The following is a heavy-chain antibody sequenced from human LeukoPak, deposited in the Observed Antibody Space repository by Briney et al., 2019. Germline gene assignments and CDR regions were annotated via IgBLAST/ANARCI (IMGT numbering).Heavy chain of an antibody. Sequence: ETLSLTCAVYGGSFSGYYWSWVSQAPGKGLEWVPAISNNGGYTYYADSVQGRFTISRDNSKSTLCLQMNSLRAEDTAVYYCAKQLGYCSDGSCYFPYWGQGTLVTVSS. V-gene: IGHV3-23*01. J-gene: IGHJ4*02. CDR2: ISNNGGYT. D-gene: IGHD2-15*01. CDR3: AKQLGYCSDGSCYFPY. CDR1: GGSFSGYY.